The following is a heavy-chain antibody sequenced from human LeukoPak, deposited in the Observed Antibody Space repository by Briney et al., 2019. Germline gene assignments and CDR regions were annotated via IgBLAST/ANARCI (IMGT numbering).Heavy chain of an antibody. CDR3: AREGRDGYNRRKSFDY. Sequence: SETLSLTCTVSGGSISSYYWSWIRQPAGKGLEWIGRIYTSGSTNYNPSLKSRVTMSVDTSKSQFSLKLSSVTAADTAVYYCAREGRDGYNRRKSFDYWGQGTLVTVSS. CDR2: IYTSGST. CDR1: GGSISSYY. D-gene: IGHD5-24*01. J-gene: IGHJ4*02. V-gene: IGHV4-4*07.